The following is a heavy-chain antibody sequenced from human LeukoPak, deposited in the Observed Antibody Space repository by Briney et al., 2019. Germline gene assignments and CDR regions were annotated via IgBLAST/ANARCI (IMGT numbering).Heavy chain of an antibody. V-gene: IGHV3-15*01. CDR2: IKNKTDGGTT. CDR1: GFTFSNAW. Sequence: KTGGSLRLSCAASGFTFSNAWMSWVRQAPGKGLEWVGRIKNKTDGGTTDYAAPVKGRFTISRDDSKNTLYLQMNSLKTEDTAVYYCTTERVNFDYWGQGTLVTVSS. J-gene: IGHJ4*02. CDR3: TTERVNFDY. D-gene: IGHD3-16*02.